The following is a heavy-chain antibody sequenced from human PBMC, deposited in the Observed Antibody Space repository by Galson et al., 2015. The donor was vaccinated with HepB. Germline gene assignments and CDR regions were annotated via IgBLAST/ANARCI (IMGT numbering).Heavy chain of an antibody. Sequence: SLRLSCAASGFTFSSHGMNWVRQAPGKGLEWVATIWVDGTNKFYADSVKGRFTISRDNSKNTLSLQMNSLRVDDTAVYYCAREGDPHIYWSALDFWGQGILVTVSS. J-gene: IGHJ4*02. CDR3: AREGDPHIYWSALDF. CDR2: IWVDGTNK. CDR1: GFTFSSHG. D-gene: IGHD3-3*01. V-gene: IGHV3-33*01.